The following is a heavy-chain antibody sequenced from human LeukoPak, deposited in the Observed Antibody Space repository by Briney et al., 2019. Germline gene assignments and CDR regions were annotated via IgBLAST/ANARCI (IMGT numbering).Heavy chain of an antibody. D-gene: IGHD1-26*01. CDR2: INHSGST. CDR1: GGSFSGYC. V-gene: IGHV4-34*01. CDR3: ARVGPYSGSYYYYYHYMDV. J-gene: IGHJ6*03. Sequence: SETLSLTCAVYGGSFSGYCWSWIRQPPGKGLEWIGEINHSGSTNYNPSLKSRVTISVDTSKNQFSLKLSSVTAADTAVYYCARVGPYSGSYYYYYHYMDVWGKGTTVTVSS.